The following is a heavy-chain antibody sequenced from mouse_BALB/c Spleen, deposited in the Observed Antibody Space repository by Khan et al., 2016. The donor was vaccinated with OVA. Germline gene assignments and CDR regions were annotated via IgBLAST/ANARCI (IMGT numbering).Heavy chain of an antibody. D-gene: IGHD2-14*01. J-gene: IGHJ4*01. Sequence: QVQLQESGPGLVQPSQSLSITCTVSGFSLTSYGVHWVRQSPGKGLEWLGVIWRGGSSDYYEAFLSRLSISTANSKSQVFFKMDSLQADDTAIYYCGAAYYRDAMDYWGQGTSVTVSS. CDR3: GAAYYRDAMDY. V-gene: IGHV2-4-1*01. CDR2: IWRGGSS. CDR1: GFSLTSYG.